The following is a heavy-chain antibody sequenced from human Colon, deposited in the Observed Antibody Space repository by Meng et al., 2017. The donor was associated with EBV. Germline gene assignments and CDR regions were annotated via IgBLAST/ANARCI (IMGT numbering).Heavy chain of an antibody. CDR2: VYHTGST. Sequence: QVKLQGSGPGLLKPSGTLSLTCAVSGGSISSSHWWTWVRQPPGKGLEWIGEVYHTGSTKYNPSLKSRLTISVDKSKNQFSLNLTSVTAADTAVYYCARVWQSLTAFFDSWGQGTLVTVSS. CDR3: ARVWQSLTAFFDS. V-gene: IGHV4-4*02. CDR1: GGSISSSHW. J-gene: IGHJ4*02. D-gene: IGHD2-21*01.